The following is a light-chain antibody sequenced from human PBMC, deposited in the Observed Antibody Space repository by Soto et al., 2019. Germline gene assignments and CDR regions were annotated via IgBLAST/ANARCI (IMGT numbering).Light chain of an antibody. CDR3: QYCNNYCWT. J-gene: IGKJ1*01. CDR2: KTS. Sequence: DIQLTQSPSTLSASVGDRVTITCRASQSISSWLAWYQQKPGKAPKFLIYKTSNLESGVPSRFSGSGSGTDFTLTISSLQPDDFATYYCQYCNNYCWTFGQGTKVEIK. CDR1: QSISSW. V-gene: IGKV1-5*03.